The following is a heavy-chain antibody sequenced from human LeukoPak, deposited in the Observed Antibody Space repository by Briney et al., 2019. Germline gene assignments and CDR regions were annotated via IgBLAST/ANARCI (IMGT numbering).Heavy chain of an antibody. CDR2: IYSNGDT. Sequence: SETLSLTCTVSGGPITSSAYYWVWVRQSPGRGLEWLGSIYSNGDTYYNPSFGSRVTIAIETSKNQFSLKMTSVTAADTAAYYCTSRGFRLPLDAFDVWGQGTRVAVSS. V-gene: IGHV4-39*01. D-gene: IGHD5-24*01. J-gene: IGHJ3*01. CDR3: TSRGFRLPLDAFDV. CDR1: GGPITSSAYY.